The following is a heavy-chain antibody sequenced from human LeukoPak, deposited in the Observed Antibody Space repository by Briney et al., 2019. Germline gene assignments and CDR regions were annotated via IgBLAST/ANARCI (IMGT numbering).Heavy chain of an antibody. J-gene: IGHJ1*01. CDR3: ATARPAGGAEYFQH. CDR2: FYASDGTS. Sequence: ASVKVSSTASGYTFCIYYIHWVRQAPGQGLEWMGIFYASDGTSRYAQKFQGRVTMTRDTATSTVYMELSSLISEDTAVYYCATARPAGGAEYFQHWGQGTLVPVSS. CDR1: GYTFCIYY. D-gene: IGHD6-13*01. V-gene: IGHV1-46*01.